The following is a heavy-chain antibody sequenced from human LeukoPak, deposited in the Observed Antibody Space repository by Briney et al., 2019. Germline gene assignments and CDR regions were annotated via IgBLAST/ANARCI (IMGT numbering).Heavy chain of an antibody. CDR1: GGSISSGVYY. CDR2: IYYSGST. V-gene: IGHV4-61*08. J-gene: IGHJ6*02. Sequence: SETLSLTCTVSGGSISSGVYYWSWIRQPPGKGLEWIGYIYYSGSTNYNPSLKSRVTISVDTSKNQFSLKLSSVTAADTAVYYCARGAPYLGYYYYGMDVWGQGTTVTVSS. CDR3: ARGAPYLGYYYYGMDV.